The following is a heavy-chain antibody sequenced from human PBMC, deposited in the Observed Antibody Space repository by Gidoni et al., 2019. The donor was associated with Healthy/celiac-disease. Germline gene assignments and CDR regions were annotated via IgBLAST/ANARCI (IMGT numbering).Heavy chain of an antibody. CDR1: GGSISSYY. J-gene: IGHJ6*02. V-gene: IGHV4-59*01. Sequence: QVQLQESGPGLVKPSETLSLTCTVSGGSISSYYWSWIRQPPGKGLEWIGYIYYSGSTNYNPSLKSRVTISVDTSKNQFSLKLSSVTAADTAVYYCARVGAIPVYAYYYYGMDVWGQGTTVTVSS. CDR3: ARVGAIPVYAYYYYGMDV. D-gene: IGHD1-26*01. CDR2: IYYSGST.